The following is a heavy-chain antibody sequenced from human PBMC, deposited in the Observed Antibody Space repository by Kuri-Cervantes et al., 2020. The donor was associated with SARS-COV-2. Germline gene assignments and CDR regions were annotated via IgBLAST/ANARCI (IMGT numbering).Heavy chain of an antibody. J-gene: IGHJ4*02. Sequence: ASVKVSCKAPESTFPNYDINWVRQATGQGLEWMGTVKTDSGNTLYAQIFQGRVTMTRDISTATAYMELSSLTSEDTAIYYCYCAPKEGFDSWGQGTLVTVSS. V-gene: IGHV1-8*02. CDR3: YCAPKEGFDS. D-gene: IGHD2-21*01. CDR2: VKTDSGNT. CDR1: ESTFPNYD.